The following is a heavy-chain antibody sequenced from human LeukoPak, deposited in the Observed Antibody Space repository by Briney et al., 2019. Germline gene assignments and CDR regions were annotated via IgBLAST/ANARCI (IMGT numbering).Heavy chain of an antibody. CDR2: ISAYNGNT. V-gene: IGHV1-18*01. Sequence: ASVTVSCPASGYTFTSYGISWVRQAPGQRLEWMGWISAYNGNTNYAQKLQGRVTMTTDTSTSTAYMELRSLRSDDTAVYYCARYGWVERWFDPWGQGTLVTVSS. J-gene: IGHJ5*02. CDR1: GYTFTSYG. D-gene: IGHD3-10*01. CDR3: ARYGWVERWFDP.